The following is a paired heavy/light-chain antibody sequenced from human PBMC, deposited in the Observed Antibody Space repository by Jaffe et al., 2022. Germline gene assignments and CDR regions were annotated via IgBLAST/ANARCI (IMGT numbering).Light chain of an antibody. V-gene: IGKV4-1*01. CDR2: WAS. CDR1: QSVLYSYDNKNY. Sequence: DIVMTQSPDSLTVSLGERATINCKSSQSVLYSYDNKNYLAWYQKKPGQPPKVLIYWASTRESGVPDRFSGSGSGTDFTLTISRLQAEDVAVYYCQQYYNTPLTFGGGTKVEIK. CDR3: QQYYNTPLT. J-gene: IGKJ4*01.
Heavy chain of an antibody. Sequence: QVQLQESGPGLVNPSETLSLTCTVSGGSLNSNYWNWIRQPPGKGLEWIGYIYRSGSTSYNPALKSRVTLSLDTSKNQFSLKLSSVTAADTAVYYCATDSGSGNFHKWFDPWGQGTLVTVSS. D-gene: IGHD3-10*01. CDR2: IYRSGST. V-gene: IGHV4-59*01. J-gene: IGHJ5*02. CDR3: ATDSGSGNFHKWFDP. CDR1: GGSLNSNY.